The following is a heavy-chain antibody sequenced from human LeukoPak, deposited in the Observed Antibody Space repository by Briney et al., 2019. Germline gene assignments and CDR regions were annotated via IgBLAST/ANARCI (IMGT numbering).Heavy chain of an antibody. CDR3: ARLLGYCSGGSCI. CDR2: IYHSGSP. CDR1: GGSISSNNW. Sequence: SGTLSLTCAVSGGSISSNNWWGWVRQPPGKGLEWIGEIYHSGSPNYNPSLKSRVTISVDTSKNQFSLKLSSVTAADTAVYYCARLLGYCSGGSCIWGQGTLVTVSS. V-gene: IGHV4-4*02. J-gene: IGHJ4*02. D-gene: IGHD2-15*01.